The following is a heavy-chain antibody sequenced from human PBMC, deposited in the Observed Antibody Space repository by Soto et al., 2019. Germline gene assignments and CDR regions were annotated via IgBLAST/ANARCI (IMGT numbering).Heavy chain of an antibody. V-gene: IGHV4-38-2*02. CDR2: IYHSGST. J-gene: IGHJ4*02. CDR3: ARDSQQLVGGDY. CDR1: GYSISSGYY. Sequence: PSETLSLTCAVSGYSISSGYYWGWIRQPPGKGLEWIGSIYHSGSTYYNPSLKSRVTISVDTSKNQFSLKLSSVTAADTAVYYCARDSQQLVGGDYWGQGTLVTVSS. D-gene: IGHD6-13*01.